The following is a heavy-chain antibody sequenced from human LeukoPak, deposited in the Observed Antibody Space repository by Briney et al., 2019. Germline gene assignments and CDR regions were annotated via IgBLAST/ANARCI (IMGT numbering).Heavy chain of an antibody. V-gene: IGHV1-2*02. CDR2: INPNSGGT. J-gene: IGHJ5*02. CDR1: GYTFPSYA. Sequence: ASVKVSCKASGYTFPSYAMNWVRQAPGQGLEWMGWINPNSGGTNYAQKFQGRVTMTRDTSISTAYMELSRLRSDDTAVYYCARAEEVGSGWYRWFDPWGQGTLVTVSS. CDR3: ARAEEVGSGWYRWFDP. D-gene: IGHD6-19*01.